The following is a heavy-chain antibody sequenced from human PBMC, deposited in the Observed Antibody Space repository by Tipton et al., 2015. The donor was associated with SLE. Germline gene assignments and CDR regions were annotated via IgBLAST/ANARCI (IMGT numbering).Heavy chain of an antibody. J-gene: IGHJ6*04. D-gene: IGHD3-3*01. CDR2: INYSGST. Sequence: TLSLTCTVSGGSISRSSDYWGWIRQPPGKGLEWIGSINYSGSTYYNPSLKSRVTISVDTSKNQFSLKLSSVTAADTAVYYCAKGGITIFGVATSDVWGKGTTVTVSS. CDR3: AKGGITIFGVATSDV. CDR1: GGSISRSSDY. V-gene: IGHV4-39*07.